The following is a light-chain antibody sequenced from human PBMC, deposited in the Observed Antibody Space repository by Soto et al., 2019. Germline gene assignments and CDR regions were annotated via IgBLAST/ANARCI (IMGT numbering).Light chain of an antibody. CDR3: QKYGSSPYT. Sequence: EIVLTQSPGTLSLSPGERATLSCRASQSVSSSYLAWYQQKPGQAPRLLIYGASNRATGIPDRFSGSGSGTDFTLTISRLEPEDFAVYYCQKYGSSPYTFGPGTKLEIK. V-gene: IGKV3-20*01. J-gene: IGKJ2*01. CDR2: GAS. CDR1: QSVSSSY.